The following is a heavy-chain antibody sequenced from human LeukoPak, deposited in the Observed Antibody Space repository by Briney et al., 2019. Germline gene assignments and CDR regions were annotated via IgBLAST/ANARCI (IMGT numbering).Heavy chain of an antibody. CDR2: IYHSGST. Sequence: SGTLSLTCAVSGGSFSSSNWWSWVRQPPGKGLEWIGEIYHSGSTNYNPSLKSRVTISVDKSKNQFSLKLSSVTAADTAVYYCASRDDYGDYLFDYWGQGTLVTVSS. CDR3: ASRDDYGDYLFDY. CDR1: GGSFSSSNW. D-gene: IGHD4-17*01. V-gene: IGHV4-4*02. J-gene: IGHJ4*02.